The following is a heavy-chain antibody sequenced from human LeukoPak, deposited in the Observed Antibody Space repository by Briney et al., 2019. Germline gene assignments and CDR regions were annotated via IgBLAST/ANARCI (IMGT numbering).Heavy chain of an antibody. Sequence: ASVKVSCKASGYTFTDYHIHWVRQAPGQGLEWMGWINSNSGGTNYAQKFQGRVTVTRDTSISTAYLELSSLRSEDTAVYYCASWIFSPFDRAFDIWGQGTMVTVPS. D-gene: IGHD2-2*03. CDR1: GYTFTDYH. CDR3: ASWIFSPFDRAFDI. V-gene: IGHV1-2*02. CDR2: INSNSGGT. J-gene: IGHJ3*02.